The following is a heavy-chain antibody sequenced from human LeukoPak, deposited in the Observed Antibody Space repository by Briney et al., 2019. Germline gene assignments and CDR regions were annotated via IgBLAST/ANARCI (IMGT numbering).Heavy chain of an antibody. CDR3: ARDYRFFQEQVGPYYSYGLDV. CDR2: ISGYNGDI. Sequence: ASVKVSCKASGYTFTNYGINWVRQAPGQGLEWMGWISGYNGDINYAQRLQGRVTMTTDTSTSTAYMELRSLSSDDTAVYYCARDYRFFQEQVGPYYSYGLDVWGQGITVTVSS. D-gene: IGHD6-13*01. V-gene: IGHV1-18*01. CDR1: GYTFTNYG. J-gene: IGHJ6*02.